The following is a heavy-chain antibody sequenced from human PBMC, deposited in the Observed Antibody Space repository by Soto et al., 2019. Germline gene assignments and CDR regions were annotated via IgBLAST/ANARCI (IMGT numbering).Heavy chain of an antibody. J-gene: IGHJ4*02. CDR1: GFTFGDYA. V-gene: IGHV3-49*04. CDR3: NRGIRVPDY. Sequence: PGGPLRLSGTASGFTFGDYAMSWVRQAPGKGLGWGGCIGCKVHGGSTVYAASVKGRFNITRADSKSLAHVQMNSLTTEDTAVYYCNRGIRVPDYGGQGTLVTVSS. D-gene: IGHD2-15*01. CDR2: IGCKVHGGST.